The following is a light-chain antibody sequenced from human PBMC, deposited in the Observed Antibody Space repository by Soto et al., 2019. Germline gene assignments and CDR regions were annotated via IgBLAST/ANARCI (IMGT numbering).Light chain of an antibody. J-gene: IGKJ1*01. V-gene: IGKV1-39*01. Sequence: IQMTQSPSSLSASVGNRVTITCRASQSISTYLNWYQKKPGKAPNLLIYDASRLQSGVPSRFSGSGGGTDFTLSISSVQPEDFATYFCQQSYMDPITFGQGTKVDIK. CDR3: QQSYMDPIT. CDR1: QSISTY. CDR2: DAS.